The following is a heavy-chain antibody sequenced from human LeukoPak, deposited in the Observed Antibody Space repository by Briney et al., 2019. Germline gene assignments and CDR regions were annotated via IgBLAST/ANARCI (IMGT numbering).Heavy chain of an antibody. V-gene: IGHV4-31*03. CDR3: AREKENGDSGYYYYGMDV. Sequence: PSETLSLTCTVSGGPISSGGYYWSWIRQHPGKGLEWIGYIYYSGSTYYNPSLKSRVTISVDTSKNQFSLKLSSVTAADTAVYYCAREKENGDSGYYYYGMDVWGQGTTVTVSS. J-gene: IGHJ6*02. D-gene: IGHD4-17*01. CDR2: IYYSGST. CDR1: GGPISSGGYY.